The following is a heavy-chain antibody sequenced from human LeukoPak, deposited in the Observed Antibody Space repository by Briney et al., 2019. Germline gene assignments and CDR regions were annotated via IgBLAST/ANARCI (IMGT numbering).Heavy chain of an antibody. CDR2: ISGSGGST. Sequence: GSLRLSCAASGFTFSTYAMSWVRQAPGKGLEWVSTISGSGGSTYYADSVKGRFTISRDSSKNSLYLQMNSLRAEDTAVYYCARDQNVGAAAGFDYWGQGTLVTVSS. CDR1: GFTFSTYA. D-gene: IGHD6-13*01. CDR3: ARDQNVGAAAGFDY. V-gene: IGHV3-23*01. J-gene: IGHJ4*02.